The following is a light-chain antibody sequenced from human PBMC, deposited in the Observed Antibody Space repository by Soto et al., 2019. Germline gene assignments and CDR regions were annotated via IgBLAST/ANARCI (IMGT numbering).Light chain of an antibody. CDR3: QQYHSYPIT. CDR2: KAS. V-gene: IGKV1-5*03. J-gene: IGKJ5*01. CDR1: QSISSW. Sequence: DIRMTQSLSTLSASVGDRVTSACRASQSISSWLAWYQQKPGKAPKLLIYKASSLESGVPSRFSGSGSGTEFTLTIRSLQPDDFATYYCQQYHSYPITFGQGTRLEIK.